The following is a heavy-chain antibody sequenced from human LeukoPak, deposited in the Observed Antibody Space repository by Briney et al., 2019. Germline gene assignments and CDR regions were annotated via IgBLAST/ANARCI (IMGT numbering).Heavy chain of an antibody. CDR1: GGSISSSSYY. Sequence: SETLSLTCTVSGGSISSSSYYWGWIRQPPGKGLEWIGSIYYSGSTYYNPSLKSRVTISVDTSKNQFSLKLSSVTAADTAVYYCARARVGATGWFDPWGQGTLVTVSS. CDR2: IYYSGST. CDR3: ARARVGATGWFDP. J-gene: IGHJ5*02. D-gene: IGHD1-26*01. V-gene: IGHV4-39*07.